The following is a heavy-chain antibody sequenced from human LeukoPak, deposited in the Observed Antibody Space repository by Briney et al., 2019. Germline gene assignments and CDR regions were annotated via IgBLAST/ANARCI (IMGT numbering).Heavy chain of an antibody. J-gene: IGHJ4*02. CDR2: ISGSGGST. D-gene: IGHD3-22*01. V-gene: IGHV3-23*01. Sequence: GGSLRLSCAASGFTFSSYAMSWVRQAPGKGLEWVSAISGSGGSTYYADSVKGRFTISRDNSKNTLYLQMNSLRAEDTAVYYCAKDGQDDDYYDSSGPHWGQGTLVTVSS. CDR3: AKDGQDDDYYDSSGPH. CDR1: GFTFSSYA.